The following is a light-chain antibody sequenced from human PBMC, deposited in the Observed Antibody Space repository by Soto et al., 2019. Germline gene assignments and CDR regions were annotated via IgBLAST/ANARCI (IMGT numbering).Light chain of an antibody. CDR3: SLYTSSSTFI. CDR1: SSDGRSENR. Sequence: QSVLTQPPSVSGSPGQSITIACTGSSSDGRSENRAFWNQQPPGQAPKLMMYEVSNPPSGVPNRFSRSKTGNTASLTISGLQAEDEADYYCSLYTSSSTFILGTGTKVTVL. J-gene: IGLJ1*01. CDR2: EVS. V-gene: IGLV2-18*01.